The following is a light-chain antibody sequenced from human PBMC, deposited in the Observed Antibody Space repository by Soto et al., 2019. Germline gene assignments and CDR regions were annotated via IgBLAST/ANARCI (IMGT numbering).Light chain of an antibody. J-gene: IGKJ1*01. Sequence: DIVMTQSPLSLPVTPGEPASLSCRSSQSLLHSDGYNYLDWYLQKPEQSPQLLICLGSNRASGVPDRFSGSGSGTDFTLTISRVEAEDFGVYYCMQALQTPWTFGQGTQVEVK. CDR2: LGS. V-gene: IGKV2-28*01. CDR3: MQALQTPWT. CDR1: QSLLHSDGYNY.